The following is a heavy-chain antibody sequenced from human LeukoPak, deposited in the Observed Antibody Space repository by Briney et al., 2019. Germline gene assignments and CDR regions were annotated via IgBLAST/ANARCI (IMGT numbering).Heavy chain of an antibody. CDR3: VRQNADYYYYYMDV. D-gene: IGHD1-1*01. CDR1: GDSIGSSRSY. Sequence: PSETLSLTCTVFGDSIGSSRSYWGWIRQPPGKGLEWIASFYYSGTTFRNPSLESRVTMSVDMSKNRFSLRLTSVTAADTAVYYCVRQNADYYYYYMDVWGKGTTVTVSS. J-gene: IGHJ6*03. CDR2: FYYSGTT. V-gene: IGHV4-39*01.